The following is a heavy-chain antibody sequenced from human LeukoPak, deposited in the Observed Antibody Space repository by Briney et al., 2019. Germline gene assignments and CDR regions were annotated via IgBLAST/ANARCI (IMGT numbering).Heavy chain of an antibody. D-gene: IGHD4-23*01. CDR2: FDPADGET. J-gene: IGHJ4*02. V-gene: IGHV1-24*01. Sequence: ASVKVSCKVSGYTLNELSMHWVRQAPGKGLEWMGGFDPADGETVYAHRFQGRLTMTEDTSTNTGYTELTSLRSEDTAVYYCAADGGGLSSVVTPRSSPFDYWGQGTLVTVSS. CDR3: AADGGGLSSVVTPRSSPFDY. CDR1: GYTLNELS.